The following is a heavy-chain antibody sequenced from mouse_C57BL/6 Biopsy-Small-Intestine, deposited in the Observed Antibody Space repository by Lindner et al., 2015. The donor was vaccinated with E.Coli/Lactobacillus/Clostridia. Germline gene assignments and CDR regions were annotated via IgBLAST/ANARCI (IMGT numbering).Heavy chain of an antibody. CDR1: GYTFTSYD. V-gene: IGHV1-85*01. CDR2: IYPRDGST. Sequence: VQLQESGPELVKPGXSVKLSCKASGYTFTSYDINWVKQRPGQGLEWIGRIYPRDGSTKYNEKFKGKATLTVDTSSSTAYMDLHSLTSEDSAVYFCARWWGSYRYYTMDYWGQGTSVTVSS. D-gene: IGHD1-1*02. J-gene: IGHJ4*01. CDR3: ARWWGSYRYYTMDY.